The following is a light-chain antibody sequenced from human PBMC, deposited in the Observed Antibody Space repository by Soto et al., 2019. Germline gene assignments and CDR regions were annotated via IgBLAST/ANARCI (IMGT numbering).Light chain of an antibody. CDR3: QQYDNLPP. Sequence: QVTKSPSLLPVSVGDRVTITCRASQSIGGFLNWYQQKFGKDPKLLSYAASRLQNGVPSRFSGSGTGTEFTFTISSLQPEDIATYYWQQYDNLPPLGGGTKVDIK. V-gene: IGKV1-33*01. CDR2: AAS. J-gene: IGKJ4*01. CDR1: QSIGGF.